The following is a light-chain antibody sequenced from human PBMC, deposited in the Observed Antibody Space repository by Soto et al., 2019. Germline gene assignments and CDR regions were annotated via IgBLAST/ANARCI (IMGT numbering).Light chain of an antibody. Sequence: DIQMTQYPSTLSASIGDRVTITCRASQDISSGLAWYQQKPGKAPKLLIYQSSSLETGVPSRFSGSGSGKEFTLTISSLQPDEFATYYCQNYNSYSYTFGQGTKLVI. CDR1: QDISSG. CDR3: QNYNSYSYT. J-gene: IGKJ2*01. CDR2: QSS. V-gene: IGKV1-5*03.